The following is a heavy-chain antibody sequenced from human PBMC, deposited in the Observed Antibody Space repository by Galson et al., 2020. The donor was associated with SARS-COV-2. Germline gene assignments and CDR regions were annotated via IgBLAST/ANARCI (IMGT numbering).Heavy chain of an antibody. CDR3: ARDQGTLGRPGRAGVVFDY. Sequence: QPGESLKISCAASGFTFSNFEMNWVRQAPGKGLEWVAYMDSSGKSTYYADSVRGRFTISRDQAKNSLFLDMHGLRGEDTAVYFCARDQGTLGRPGRAGVVFDYWGQGALVTVSS. D-gene: IGHD2-8*02. CDR2: MDSSGKST. J-gene: IGHJ4*02. CDR1: GFTFSNFE. V-gene: IGHV3-48*03.